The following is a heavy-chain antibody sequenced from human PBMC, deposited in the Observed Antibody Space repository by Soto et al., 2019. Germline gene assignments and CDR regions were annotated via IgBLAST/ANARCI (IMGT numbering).Heavy chain of an antibody. CDR2: ISGSGGST. D-gene: IGHD4-4*01. Sequence: GGSLRLSCAASGFTFSSYAMSWVRQAPGKGLEWVSAISGSGGSTYYADSVKGRFTISRDNSKNTLYLQMNSLRAEDTAVYYCAKFQKLRGYSNYPMDFDYWGQGALVTVSS. V-gene: IGHV3-23*01. J-gene: IGHJ4*02. CDR3: AKFQKLRGYSNYPMDFDY. CDR1: GFTFSSYA.